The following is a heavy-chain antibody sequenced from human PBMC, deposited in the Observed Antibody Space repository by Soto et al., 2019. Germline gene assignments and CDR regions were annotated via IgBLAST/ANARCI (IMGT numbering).Heavy chain of an antibody. D-gene: IGHD3-3*01. V-gene: IGHV3-30*18. J-gene: IGHJ4*02. CDR1: GFTFSSYG. Sequence: GGSLRLSCAASGFTFSSYGMHWVRQAPGKGLEWVAVISYDGSNKYYADSVKGRFTISRDNSKNTLYLQMNSLRAEDTAVYYCAKDTIFQHWGQGTLVTVSS. CDR3: AKDTIFQH. CDR2: ISYDGSNK.